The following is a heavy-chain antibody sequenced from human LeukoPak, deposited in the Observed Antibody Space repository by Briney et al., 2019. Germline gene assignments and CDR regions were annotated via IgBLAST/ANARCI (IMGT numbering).Heavy chain of an antibody. CDR1: GYAFGNYG. Sequence: GASVKVSCKASGYAFGNYGISWVRQAPGQGLEWMGWISGNNGNTNYAQNLQGRVTMTTDTSTSTAHMELRSLRSDDTAVYYCARDGRIAVAGSFDYWGQGTLVTVSS. CDR2: ISGNNGNT. V-gene: IGHV1-18*01. J-gene: IGHJ4*02. D-gene: IGHD6-19*01. CDR3: ARDGRIAVAGSFDY.